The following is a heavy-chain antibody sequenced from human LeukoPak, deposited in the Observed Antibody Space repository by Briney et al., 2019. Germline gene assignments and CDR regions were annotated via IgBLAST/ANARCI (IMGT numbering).Heavy chain of an antibody. CDR1: GYTFIRYY. CDR3: ARCTTGNTRYPIDY. J-gene: IGHJ4*02. D-gene: IGHD4-17*01. V-gene: IGHV1-46*01. Sequence: ASVKVSCKASGYTFIRYYMHWVRQAPGQGLEWMGIINPSGGSTSYAQKFQGRVTMTRDTSTSTVYMELSRLRSEDTAVYYCARCTTGNTRYPIDYWGQGTLVTVSS. CDR2: INPSGGST.